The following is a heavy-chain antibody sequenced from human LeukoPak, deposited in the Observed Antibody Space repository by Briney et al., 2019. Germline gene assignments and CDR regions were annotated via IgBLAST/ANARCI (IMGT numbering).Heavy chain of an antibody. J-gene: IGHJ4*02. CDR1: GGSVSNYY. CDR2: VYYTGST. Sequence: PSETLSLTCSFSGGSVSNYYWSWIRQPPGKGLEWIGYVYYTGSTNYNPSLKSRVTMFEDKSKNQFSLRLYSVTVADTAVYYCARHFAYSSSSYFDYWGQGSLVTVSS. CDR3: ARHFAYSSSSYFDY. D-gene: IGHD6-6*01. V-gene: IGHV4-59*08.